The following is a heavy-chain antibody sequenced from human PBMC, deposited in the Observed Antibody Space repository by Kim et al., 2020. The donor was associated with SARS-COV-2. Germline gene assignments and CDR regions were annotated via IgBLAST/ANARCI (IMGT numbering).Heavy chain of an antibody. D-gene: IGHD6-19*01. CDR3: ARLGMAVAGDYSYYYGMDV. J-gene: IGHJ6*04. V-gene: IGHV1-18*01. Sequence: ASVKVSCKTSGYAFNSYAISWVRQAPGQRLEWMGWISAYNGNTKYAQKFQGRVTMTTDTSTSMAYMELRSLRPDDTAVYYCARLGMAVAGDYSYYYGMDVWGKGTAVTVSS. CDR2: ISAYNGNT. CDR1: GYAFNSYA.